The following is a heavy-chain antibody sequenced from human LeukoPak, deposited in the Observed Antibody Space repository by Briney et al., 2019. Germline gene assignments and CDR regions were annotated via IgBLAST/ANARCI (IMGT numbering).Heavy chain of an antibody. CDR2: FYHSGST. CDR3: ARVVVGAYDAFDI. V-gene: IGHV4-4*02. Sequence: SETLSLTCAVSGGSISSSNWWSWVRQPPGKGLEWIGEFYHSGSTNYNPSLKSRVTISVDKSKNQFSLKLSSVTAADTAVYYCARVVVGAYDAFDIWGQGTMVTVSS. J-gene: IGHJ3*02. CDR1: GGSISSSNW. D-gene: IGHD1-26*01.